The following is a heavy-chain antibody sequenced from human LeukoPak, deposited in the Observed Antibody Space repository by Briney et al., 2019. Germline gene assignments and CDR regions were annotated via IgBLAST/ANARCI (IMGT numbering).Heavy chain of an antibody. J-gene: IGHJ5*02. CDR3: ARATNYYDSSGLPLWFDP. Sequence: AASVKVSCKASGGTFSSYAISWVRQAPGQGLEWMGGIIPIFGTANYAQTFQGRVTITTDESTSTPYMELSSLRSADTAVYYCARATNYYDSSGLPLWFDPWGQGTLVTVSS. CDR2: IIPIFGTA. D-gene: IGHD3-22*01. CDR1: GGTFSSYA. V-gene: IGHV1-69*05.